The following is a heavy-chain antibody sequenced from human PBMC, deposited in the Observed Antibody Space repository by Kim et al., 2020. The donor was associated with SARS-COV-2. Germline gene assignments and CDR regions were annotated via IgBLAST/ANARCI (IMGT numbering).Heavy chain of an antibody. J-gene: IGHJ4*02. D-gene: IGHD3-10*01. Sequence: SETLSLTCTVSGGSISSGGYYWSWIRQHPGKGLEWIGYIYYSGSTYYNPSLKSRVTISVDTSKNQFSLKLSSVTAADTAVYYCASSLWFGGLDVSFAYNYWGQGTLVTVSS. CDR2: IYYSGST. CDR1: GGSISSGGYY. CDR3: ASSLWFGGLDVSFAYNY. V-gene: IGHV4-31*03.